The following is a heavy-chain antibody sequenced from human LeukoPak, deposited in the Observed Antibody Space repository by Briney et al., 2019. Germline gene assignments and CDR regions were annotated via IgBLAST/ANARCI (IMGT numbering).Heavy chain of an antibody. CDR2: SNLNSGGA. D-gene: IGHD1-14*01. J-gene: IGHJ4*02. V-gene: IGHV1-2*02. Sequence: ASVKVSCKASGYTFTGYYMHWVRQAPGQGLEWMGWSNLNSGGANYAQKFQGRGTMSRDTSISTAYMELNSLTSDDTAVYYCARVPPETLAFDYWGQGTLVTVSS. CDR3: ARVPPETLAFDY. CDR1: GYTFTGYY.